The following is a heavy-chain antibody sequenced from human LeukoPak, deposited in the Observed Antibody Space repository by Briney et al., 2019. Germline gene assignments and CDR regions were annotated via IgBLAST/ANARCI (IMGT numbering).Heavy chain of an antibody. Sequence: PGGSPRLSCAASGFTFSDYTINWVRQAPGKGLEWVSSISASSTYIYVADSVKGRFTISRDNAKNSLYLQMNSLRAEDTAVYYCAKLISGTYRAFDIWGQGTMVTVSS. D-gene: IGHD1-26*01. CDR3: AKLISGTYRAFDI. J-gene: IGHJ3*02. CDR2: ISASSTYI. CDR1: GFTFSDYT. V-gene: IGHV3-21*01.